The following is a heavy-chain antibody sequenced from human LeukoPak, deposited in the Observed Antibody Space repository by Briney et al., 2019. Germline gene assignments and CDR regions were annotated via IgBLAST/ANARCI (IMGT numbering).Heavy chain of an antibody. J-gene: IGHJ4*02. D-gene: IGHD2-21*01. CDR1: GFTFSSYG. V-gene: IGHV3-30*02. Sequence: GGSLRLSCKASGFTFSSYGMHWVRQAPGKGLQWVAFTRYDGSNKDYADFVNGRFTISRDSSEDMLYLEMNSLSPEDTAVYYCVKDDGTYYFDSWGRGTLVTVST. CDR2: TRYDGSNK. CDR3: VKDDGTYYFDS.